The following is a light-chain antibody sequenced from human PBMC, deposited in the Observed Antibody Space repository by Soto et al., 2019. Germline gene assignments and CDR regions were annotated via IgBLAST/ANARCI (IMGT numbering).Light chain of an antibody. V-gene: IGLV2-14*03. CDR2: DVS. J-gene: IGLJ3*02. CDR1: SSDVGGNKY. Sequence: QSVLTQPASVSGSPGQSITISCTGTSSDVGGNKYVSWYQHHPGKAPKRMIYDVSSRPSGVSNRFSGSKSDNTASLTISGLQAGDEADYYCGSYTGSSTSWVFGGGTKLTVL. CDR3: GSYTGSSTSWV.